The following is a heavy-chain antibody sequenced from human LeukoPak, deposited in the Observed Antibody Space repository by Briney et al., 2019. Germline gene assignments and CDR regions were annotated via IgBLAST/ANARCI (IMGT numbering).Heavy chain of an antibody. J-gene: IGHJ4*02. CDR2: IYYSGST. Sequence: SETLSLTCTVSGGSISSSSYYWGWIRQPPGKGLEWIGSIYYSGSTYYNPSLKSRVTISVDTSKNQFSLKLSSVTAADTAVYYCAREEDYSNYFDYWGQGTLVTVSS. CDR3: AREEDYSNYFDY. D-gene: IGHD4-11*01. V-gene: IGHV4-39*07. CDR1: GGSISSSSYY.